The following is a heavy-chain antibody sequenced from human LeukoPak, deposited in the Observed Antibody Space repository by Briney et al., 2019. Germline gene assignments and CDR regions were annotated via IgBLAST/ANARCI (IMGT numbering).Heavy chain of an antibody. CDR2: IIPIFGTA. J-gene: IGHJ4*02. CDR1: GGTFSSYA. D-gene: IGHD3-22*01. CDR3: AKGSYYDSSGSFYFDY. Sequence: SVKVSCKASGGTFSSYAISWVRQAPGQGLEWTGGIIPIFGTANYAQKFQGRVTITADESTSTAYMELSSLRSEDTAVYYCAKGSYYDSSGSFYFDYWGQGTLVTVSS. V-gene: IGHV1-69*13.